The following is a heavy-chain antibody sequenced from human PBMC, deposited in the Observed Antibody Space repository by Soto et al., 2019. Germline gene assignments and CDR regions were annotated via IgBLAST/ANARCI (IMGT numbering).Heavy chain of an antibody. CDR1: GGSFIGYY. CDR2: INHSGST. CDR3: ARVGYSYVRGGDY. V-gene: IGHV4-34*01. J-gene: IGHJ4*02. D-gene: IGHD5-18*01. Sequence: SETLSLTCAVYGGSFIGYYWSWSRQPPGKGLEWIGEINHSGSTNYNPSLKSRVTISVDTSKNQFSLKLSSVTAADTAVYYCARVGYSYVRGGDYWGQGTLVTVS.